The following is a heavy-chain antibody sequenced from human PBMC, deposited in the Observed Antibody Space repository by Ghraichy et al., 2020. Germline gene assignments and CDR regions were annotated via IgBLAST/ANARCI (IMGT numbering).Heavy chain of an antibody. J-gene: IGHJ5*02. Sequence: SVKVSCKASGGTFSSYAISWVRQAPGQGLEWMGGIIPIFGTANYAQKFQGRVTITADESTSTAYMELSSLRSEDTAVYYCASTNSGGIAAAGTWFDPWGQGTLVTVSS. CDR2: IIPIFGTA. CDR3: ASTNSGGIAAAGTWFDP. CDR1: GGTFSSYA. D-gene: IGHD6-13*01. V-gene: IGHV1-69*13.